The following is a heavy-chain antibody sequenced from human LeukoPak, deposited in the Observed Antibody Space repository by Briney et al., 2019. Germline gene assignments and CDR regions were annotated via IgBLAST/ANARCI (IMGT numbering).Heavy chain of an antibody. CDR3: ERSRVSSGYYYYYYGMDV. CDR1: GGSLSGYY. D-gene: IGHD3-22*01. V-gene: IGHV4-34*01. J-gene: IGHJ6*02. Sequence: SEALSLTCAVYGGSLSGYYWSWIRQPPGKGLERIGEINHSGSTNYNPSLKSRVTISVDTSKNQFSLKLSSVTAAATAVYYCERSRVSSGYYYYYYGMDVWGQGTTVTVSS. CDR2: INHSGST.